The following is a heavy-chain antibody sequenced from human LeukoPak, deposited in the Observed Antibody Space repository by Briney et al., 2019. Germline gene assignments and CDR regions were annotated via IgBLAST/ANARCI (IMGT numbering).Heavy chain of an antibody. CDR3: AKRYATSSGHFDY. CDR1: GLTFSNYA. V-gene: IGHV3-23*01. J-gene: IGHJ4*02. D-gene: IGHD3-22*01. Sequence: GGSLRLSCVVSGLTFSNYAMTWVLQAPGKGLEWLSAITGDGVYTNYADSVKGRFTISRDNSKNTFYLQMSSLGAGDTAVYYCAKRYATSSGHFDYWGQGTLVTVSS. CDR2: ITGDGVYT.